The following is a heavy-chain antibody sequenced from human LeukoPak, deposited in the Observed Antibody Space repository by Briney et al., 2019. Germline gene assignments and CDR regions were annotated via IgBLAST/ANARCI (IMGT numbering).Heavy chain of an antibody. CDR2: IRYDGSNK. J-gene: IGHJ4*02. CDR3: AKDGPVVRFLEWLFDY. Sequence: PGGSLRLSCAASGFTFSSYGMHWVRQAPGKGLEWVAFIRYDGSNKYYADSVKGRFTISRDNSKNTLYLQMNSLRAEDTAVYYCAKDGPVVRFLEWLFDYWGQGTLVTVSS. D-gene: IGHD3-3*01. CDR1: GFTFSSYG. V-gene: IGHV3-30*02.